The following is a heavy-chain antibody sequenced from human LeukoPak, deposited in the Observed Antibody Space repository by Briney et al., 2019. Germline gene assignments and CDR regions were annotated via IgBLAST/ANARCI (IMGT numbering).Heavy chain of an antibody. V-gene: IGHV3-49*03. CDR2: FRSKAYGGTT. J-gene: IGHJ5*02. Sequence: SLTLSCPAAAFIFGDYAMSWFRQAAGKGLEWEGFFRSKAYGGTTEYAASVKGRFTISRDDSKSIAYLQMNSLKTEDTAVYYCTRVAFGGVIVRLFDPWGQGTLVTVSS. CDR3: TRVAFGGVIVRLFDP. D-gene: IGHD3-16*02. CDR1: AFIFGDYA.